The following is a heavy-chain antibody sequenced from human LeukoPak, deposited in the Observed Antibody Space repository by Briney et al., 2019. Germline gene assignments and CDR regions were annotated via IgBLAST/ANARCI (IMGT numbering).Heavy chain of an antibody. D-gene: IGHD1-26*01. CDR1: GYTFTSYG. CDR3: ARSISGSPGSYFDY. V-gene: IGHV1-18*01. Sequence: ASVKVSCKASGYTFTSYGISWVRQAPGQGLEWMGWISAYKGNTNYAQKLQGRVTITTDTSTSTAYMELRSLRYDDTAVYYCARSISGSPGSYFDYWGQGTLVTVSS. CDR2: ISAYKGNT. J-gene: IGHJ4*02.